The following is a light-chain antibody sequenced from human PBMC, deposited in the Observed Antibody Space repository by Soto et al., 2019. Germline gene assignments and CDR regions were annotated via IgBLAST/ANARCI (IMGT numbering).Light chain of an antibody. J-gene: IGLJ2*01. CDR2: LNSDGSH. V-gene: IGLV4-69*01. CDR3: QTWGTGIQV. CDR1: SGHSNYA. Sequence: QLVLTQSPSASASLGASVKLTCTLSSGHSNYAIAWHQRQPEQGPRYLMKLNSDGSHSKGDGIPDRFSGSSSGTERYLTISSLQSEDEADYYCQTWGTGIQVFGGGTKLTVL.